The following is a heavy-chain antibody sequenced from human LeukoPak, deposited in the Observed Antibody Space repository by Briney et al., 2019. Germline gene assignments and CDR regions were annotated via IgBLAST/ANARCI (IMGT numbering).Heavy chain of an antibody. J-gene: IGHJ3*02. CDR2: ISAYNGNT. CDR3: ARDFRSRNIVGATPDAFDI. Sequence: GASVKVSCKASGYTFTSYYMHWVRQAPGQGLEWMGWISAYNGNTNYAQKLQGRVTLTTDTSTSTAYMELRSLRSDDTAVYYCARDFRSRNIVGATPDAFDIWGQGTMVTVSS. D-gene: IGHD1-26*01. CDR1: GYTFTSYY. V-gene: IGHV1-18*04.